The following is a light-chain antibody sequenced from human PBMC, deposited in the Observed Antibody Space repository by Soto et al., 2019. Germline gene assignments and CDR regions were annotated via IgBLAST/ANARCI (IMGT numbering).Light chain of an antibody. V-gene: IGLV2-14*01. J-gene: IGLJ2*01. CDR2: GVT. CDR3: CSYTTTNTLV. Sequence: QSALTQPASVSGSPGQSITISCTGTSSDVGGYNYVSWYQQHPGKAPKVIIYGVTHRPSGVSNRFSGSKSVNTASLTISGLQAEDEVDYYCCSYTTTNTLVFGGGTKLTVL. CDR1: SSDVGGYNY.